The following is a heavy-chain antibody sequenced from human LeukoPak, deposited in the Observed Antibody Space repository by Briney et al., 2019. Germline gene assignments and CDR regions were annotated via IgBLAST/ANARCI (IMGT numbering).Heavy chain of an antibody. CDR3: ARGRWEVVGDAFDI. J-gene: IGHJ3*02. CDR1: GYTFTSYD. CDR2: MNPNSGNT. D-gene: IGHD1-26*01. Sequence: GASVKVSCKASGYTFTSYDINWVRRATGRGLEWMGWMNPNSGNTGYAQKFQGRVTMTRNTSISTAYMELSSLRSEDTAVYYCARGRWEVVGDAFDIWGQGTMVTVSS. V-gene: IGHV1-8*01.